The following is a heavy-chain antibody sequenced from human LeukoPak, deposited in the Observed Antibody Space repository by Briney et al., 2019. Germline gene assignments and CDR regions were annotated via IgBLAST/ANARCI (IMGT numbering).Heavy chain of an antibody. J-gene: IGHJ6*03. CDR3: ARDYRYYMDV. V-gene: IGHV3-48*03. CDR2: ISSGGSTI. D-gene: IGHD4-17*01. CDR1: GFTFSSYE. Sequence: GGSLRLSCAASGFTFSSYEMNWVRQAPGKRLEWVSYISSGGSTIYYADSVKGRFTISRDNAKNSLYLQMNSLRAEDTAVYYCARDYRYYMDVWGKGTTVTISS.